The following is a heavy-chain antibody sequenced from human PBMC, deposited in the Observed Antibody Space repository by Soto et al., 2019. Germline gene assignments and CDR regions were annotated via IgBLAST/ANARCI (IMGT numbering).Heavy chain of an antibody. CDR1: GFTFSSYS. V-gene: IGHV3-48*02. J-gene: IGHJ4*02. D-gene: IGHD3-10*01. Sequence: EVQLVESGGGLVQPGGSLRLSCAASGFTFSSYSMNWVRQAPGKGLEWVSYISSSSSTIYYADSVKGRFTIASENAKNTLYRQLNSVRDEDSAGDYCARGPYYYGSGRWPKDLDHWGQGTLGTVSS. CDR3: ARGPYYYGSGRWPKDLDH. CDR2: ISSSSSTI.